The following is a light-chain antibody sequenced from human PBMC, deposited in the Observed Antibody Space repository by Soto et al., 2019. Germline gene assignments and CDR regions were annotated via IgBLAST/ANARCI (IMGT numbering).Light chain of an antibody. CDR2: EVV. V-gene: IGLV2-14*01. CDR1: SSDVDDYNY. CDR3: RSSRSVNTLYV. J-gene: IGLJ1*01. Sequence: QSALTQPASVSGSPGQSITISCTGTSSDVDDYNYVSWFQQHPGKAHKLMIYEVVNRPSGVSSRFSGSRSGNTASLTLSGRRAEDEADYYCRSSRSVNTLYVFGSGTKLTVL.